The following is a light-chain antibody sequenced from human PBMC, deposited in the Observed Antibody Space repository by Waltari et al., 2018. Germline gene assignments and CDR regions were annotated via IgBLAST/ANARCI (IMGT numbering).Light chain of an antibody. CDR3: QQYGFSTWS. CDR2: GAS. Sequence: EIVCTQSTGTLSLSPGERATLSCRASQSVSSSYLAWYQQKPGQAPRLLIYGASSRATGIPDRFSGSGSGTDFTLTISRLEPEDFAVYYCQQYGFSTWSFGQGTKVEIK. V-gene: IGKV3-20*01. CDR1: QSVSSSY. J-gene: IGKJ1*01.